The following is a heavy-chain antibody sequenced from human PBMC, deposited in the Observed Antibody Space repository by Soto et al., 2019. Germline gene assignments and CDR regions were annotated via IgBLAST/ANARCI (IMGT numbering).Heavy chain of an antibody. CDR1: GGSISSYY. V-gene: IGHV4-59*01. CDR3: ARGWVGYYFDY. CDR2: IYYSGNT. Sequence: QVQLQESGPGLVKPSETLSLTCSVSGGSISSYYWSWIRQPPGKGLDWIGYIYYSGNTDYNPSLKSXXTXSXXTSKNQFSLKLRSVTAADTAVYYCARGWVGYYFDYWGQGTLVTVSS. J-gene: IGHJ4*02. D-gene: IGHD1-26*01.